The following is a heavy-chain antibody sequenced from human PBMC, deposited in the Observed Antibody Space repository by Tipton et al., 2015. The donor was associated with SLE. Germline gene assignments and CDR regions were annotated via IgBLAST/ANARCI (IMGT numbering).Heavy chain of an antibody. V-gene: IGHV4-30-4*01. J-gene: IGHJ6*03. CDR1: GGSISSGDYY. CDR2: IYYSGST. Sequence: LRLSCTVSGGSISSGDYYWSWIRQPPGKGLEWIGYIYYSGSTYYNPSLKSRVTISVDTSKNQFSLKLSSVTAADTAVYYCARGGYYYYYMDVWGKGTTVTVSS. CDR3: ARGGYYYYYMDV.